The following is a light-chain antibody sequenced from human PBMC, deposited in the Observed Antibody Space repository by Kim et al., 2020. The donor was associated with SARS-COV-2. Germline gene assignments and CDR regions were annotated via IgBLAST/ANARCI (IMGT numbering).Light chain of an antibody. V-gene: IGKV3-20*01. CDR2: GTS. Sequence: LSPGENATLACRASQSIAPNHLAWFQQKPGQAPRLLIYGTSSRATGIPDRFSASESGTDFTLTISRLEPEDVAVYFCQEYDRPPYTFGQGTKLEI. J-gene: IGKJ2*01. CDR3: QEYDRPPYT. CDR1: QSIAPNH.